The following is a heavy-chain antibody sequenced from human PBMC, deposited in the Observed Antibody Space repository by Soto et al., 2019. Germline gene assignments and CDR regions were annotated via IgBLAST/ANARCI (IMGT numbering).Heavy chain of an antibody. D-gene: IGHD2-15*01. J-gene: IGHJ6*02. Sequence: GGSLRLSCTASGFTFGDYAMSWFRQAPGKGLERVGFIRSKAYGGTTEYAASVKGRFTISRDDSKSIAYLQMNSLKTEDTAVYYCTRTLYCSGGSCHAGYYGMDVWGQGTTVTV. V-gene: IGHV3-49*03. CDR2: IRSKAYGGTT. CDR3: TRTLYCSGGSCHAGYYGMDV. CDR1: GFTFGDYA.